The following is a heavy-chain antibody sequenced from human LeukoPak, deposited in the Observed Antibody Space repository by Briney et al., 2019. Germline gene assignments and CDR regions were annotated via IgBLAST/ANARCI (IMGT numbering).Heavy chain of an antibody. D-gene: IGHD2-2*01. J-gene: IGHJ6*03. CDR2: ISGSGGST. CDR3: AKGSDIVVVAYHHMDV. CDR1: GFTFSSYS. Sequence: GGSLRLSCAASGFTFSSYSMNWVRQAPGKGLEWVSAISGSGGSTYYADSVKGRFTISRDNSKNTLYLQMNSLRAEDTAVYYCAKGSDIVVVAYHHMDVWGKGTTVTVSS. V-gene: IGHV3-23*01.